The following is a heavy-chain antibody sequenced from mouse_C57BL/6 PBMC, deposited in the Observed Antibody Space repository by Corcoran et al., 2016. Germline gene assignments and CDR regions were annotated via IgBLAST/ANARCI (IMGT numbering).Heavy chain of an antibody. CDR3: ARRTTGSYWYFDV. Sequence: EVQLQQSGPELVKPGASVKISCKASGYTFTDYYMNWVKQSHGKSLEWIGDINPNNGGTSYNQKFKGKATLTVDKSSSTAYMELRSLTSEDSAVYYCARRTTGSYWYFDVWGTGTTVTVSS. J-gene: IGHJ1*03. V-gene: IGHV1-26*01. CDR2: INPNNGGT. CDR1: GYTFTDYY. D-gene: IGHD1-1*01.